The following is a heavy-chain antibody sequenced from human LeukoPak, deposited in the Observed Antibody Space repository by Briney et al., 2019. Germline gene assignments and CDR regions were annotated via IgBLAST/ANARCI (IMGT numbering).Heavy chain of an antibody. CDR3: ASRKYYYGSGSYYNEPDY. CDR1: GGTFSSYA. Sequence: SVKVSCKASGGTFSSYAISWERQAPGQGLEWMGRIIPILGIANYAQKFQGRVTITADKSTSTAYMELSSLRSEDTAVYYCASRKYYYGSGSYYNEPDYWGQGTLVTVSS. J-gene: IGHJ4*02. D-gene: IGHD3-10*01. CDR2: IIPILGIA. V-gene: IGHV1-69*04.